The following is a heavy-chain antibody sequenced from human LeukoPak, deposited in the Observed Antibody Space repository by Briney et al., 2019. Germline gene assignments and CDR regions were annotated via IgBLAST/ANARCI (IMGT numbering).Heavy chain of an antibody. D-gene: IGHD1-26*01. CDR2: INHSGST. J-gene: IGHJ4*02. Sequence: PSETLSLTCAVYGGSFSGYYWSWIRQPPGKGLEWIGEINHSGSTNYNPSLKSRVTISVDTSKNQFSLKLSSVTAADTAVYYCARGLGGVGAASLIAYYFDYWGQGTLVTVSS. CDR3: ARGLGGVGAASLIAYYFDY. V-gene: IGHV4-34*01. CDR1: GGSFSGYY.